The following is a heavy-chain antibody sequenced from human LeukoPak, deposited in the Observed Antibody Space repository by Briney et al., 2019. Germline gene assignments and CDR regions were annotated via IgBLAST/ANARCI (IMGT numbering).Heavy chain of an antibody. Sequence: SVKVSCKASGGTFSSYAISWVRQAPGQGLEWMGRIIPIFGIANYAQKFQGRVTITADKSTSTAYMELSSLRSEDTAVYYCARVVVPAASGYWFDPWGQGTLVTVSS. CDR2: IIPIFGIA. J-gene: IGHJ5*02. V-gene: IGHV1-69*04. D-gene: IGHD2-2*01. CDR3: ARVVVPAASGYWFDP. CDR1: GGTFSSYA.